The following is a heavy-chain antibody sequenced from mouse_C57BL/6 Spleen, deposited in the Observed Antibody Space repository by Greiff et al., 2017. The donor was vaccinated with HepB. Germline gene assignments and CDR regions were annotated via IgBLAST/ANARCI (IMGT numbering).Heavy chain of an antibody. D-gene: IGHD1-1*01. CDR1: GYAFSSYW. J-gene: IGHJ1*03. Sequence: VQLQQSGAELVKPGASVKISCKASGYAFSSYWMNWVKQRPGKGLEWIGQIYPGDGDTNYNGKFKGKATLTADKSSSTAYMQRSSLTSEDSAVYFCARGYYYGSRRDWYFDVWGTGTTVTVAS. CDR3: ARGYYYGSRRDWYFDV. CDR2: IYPGDGDT. V-gene: IGHV1-80*01.